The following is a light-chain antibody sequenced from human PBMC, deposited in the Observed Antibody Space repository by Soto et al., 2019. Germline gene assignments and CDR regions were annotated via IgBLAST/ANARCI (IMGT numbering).Light chain of an antibody. J-gene: IGLJ2*01. CDR2: EVT. CDR3: SSYTSSSTVV. V-gene: IGLV2-14*01. CDR1: SSDVGGYNY. Sequence: QSALTQPASVSGSLGQSITISCTGTSSDVGGYNYVSWYQQHPGKDPKVVIFEVTNRPSGVSSRFSGSKSGNTASLTVSGLQAEDEGDYYCSSYTSSSTVVFGGGTTLTVL.